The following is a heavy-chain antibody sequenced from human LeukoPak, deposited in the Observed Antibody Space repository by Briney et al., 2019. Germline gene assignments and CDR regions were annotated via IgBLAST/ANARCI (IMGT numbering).Heavy chain of an antibody. V-gene: IGHV1-69*05. CDR3: ARADDSSSSRYYYYYMDV. D-gene: IGHD6-6*01. CDR2: IIPIFGTA. CDR1: GGTFSSYA. J-gene: IGHJ6*03. Sequence: ASVKVSCKASGGTFSSYAISWVRQAPGQGLEWMGGIIPIFGTANCAQKFQGRVTITTDESTSTAYMELSSLRSEDTAVYYCARADDSSSSRYYYYYMDVWGKGTTVTVSS.